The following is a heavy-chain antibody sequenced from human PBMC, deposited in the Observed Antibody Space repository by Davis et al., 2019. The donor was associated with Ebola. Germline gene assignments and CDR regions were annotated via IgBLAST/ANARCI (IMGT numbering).Heavy chain of an antibody. CDR2: INRDGSFT. CDR3: ERSRSQPDY. D-gene: IGHD3-16*02. Sequence: GESLNISCAASGFTISTYWMHWVRQTPGNGLVWVSRINRDGSFTDYADSVIGRFTISRDNARNTVSLQMNSLRAEDTALYYYERSRSQPDYWGQGTLITVSS. V-gene: IGHV3-74*01. J-gene: IGHJ4*02. CDR1: GFTISTYW.